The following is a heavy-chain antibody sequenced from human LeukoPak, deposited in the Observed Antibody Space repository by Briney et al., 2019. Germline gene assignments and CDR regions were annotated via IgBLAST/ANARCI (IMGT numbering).Heavy chain of an antibody. J-gene: IGHJ4*02. Sequence: GGSLRLSCAASRFTFSSYWMSWVRQAPGKGLEWVANIKQDGSEKYYVDFVKGRFTISRDNAKDSLYPQMNRLRAEDTAVYYCARDAPPYCSGGSCYSRYWGQGALVTVSS. CDR3: ARDAPPYCSGGSCYSRY. CDR1: RFTFSSYW. CDR2: IKQDGSEK. D-gene: IGHD2-15*01. V-gene: IGHV3-7*01.